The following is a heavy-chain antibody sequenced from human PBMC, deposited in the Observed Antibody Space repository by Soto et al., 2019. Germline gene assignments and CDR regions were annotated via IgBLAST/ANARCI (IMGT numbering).Heavy chain of an antibody. CDR3: ARVFSYYYGSGRPFPYYYGMDV. Sequence: GVLRLSCAASGFTFSSYWMSWVRQAPGKGLEWVANIKQDGSEKYYVDSVKGRFTISRDNAKNSLYLQMNSLRAEDTAVYYCARVFSYYYGSGRPFPYYYGMDVWGQGTTVTVSS. CDR2: IKQDGSEK. V-gene: IGHV3-7*05. D-gene: IGHD3-10*01. J-gene: IGHJ6*02. CDR1: GFTFSSYW.